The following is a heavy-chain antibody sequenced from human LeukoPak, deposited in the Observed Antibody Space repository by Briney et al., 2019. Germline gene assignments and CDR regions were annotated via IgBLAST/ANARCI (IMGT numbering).Heavy chain of an antibody. CDR3: ARGVYSSSWYLGFYYMDV. CDR1: GYTFTGYY. D-gene: IGHD6-13*01. J-gene: IGHJ6*03. Sequence: ASVKVSCKASGYTFTGYYMHWVRQAPGQGLEWMGWINPNSGGTNYAQKFQGRVTMTRDTSISTAYMELTRLRSDDTAVYYCARGVYSSSWYLGFYYMDVWGKGTTVTVSS. V-gene: IGHV1-2*02. CDR2: INPNSGGT.